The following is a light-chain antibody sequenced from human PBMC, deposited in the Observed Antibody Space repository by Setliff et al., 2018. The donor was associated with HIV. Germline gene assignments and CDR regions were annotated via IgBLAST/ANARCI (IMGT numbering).Light chain of an antibody. Sequence: QSALAQPASVSGSPGQSITISCTGTSNDVGRYDLVSWYQQHPARAPKLIIYQATRRPSGVSNRFSGSKSGNGASLTISGLQAEDEADYYCCSNTGSNTFVFGTGTKVTGL. CDR2: QAT. J-gene: IGLJ1*01. CDR3: CSNTGSNTFV. CDR1: SNDVGRYDL. V-gene: IGLV2-23*01.